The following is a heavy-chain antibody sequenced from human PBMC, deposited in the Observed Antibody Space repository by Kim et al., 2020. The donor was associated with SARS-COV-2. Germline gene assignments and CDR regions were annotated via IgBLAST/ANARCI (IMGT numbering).Heavy chain of an antibody. CDR3: ARDEGYYGSGGGDAFDI. J-gene: IGHJ3*02. CDR1: GFTFSSYA. CDR2: ISYDGSNK. V-gene: IGHV3-30*04. Sequence: GGSLRLSCAASGFTFSSYAMHWVRQAPGKGLEWVAVISYDGSNKYYADSVKGRFTISRDNSKNTLYLQMNSLRAEDTAVYYCARDEGYYGSGGGDAFDIWGQGTMVTVSS. D-gene: IGHD3-10*01.